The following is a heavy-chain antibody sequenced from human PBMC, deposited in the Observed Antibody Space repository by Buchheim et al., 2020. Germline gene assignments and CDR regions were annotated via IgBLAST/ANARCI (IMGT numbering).Heavy chain of an antibody. D-gene: IGHD2-2*01. Sequence: QVQLQQWGAGLLKPSETLSLTCAVYGGSFSGYYWRWIRQPPGKGLEWIGEINHSGSTNYNSSLKSRVTLSVDTSKNQFSLKLTSVTAADTAVYYCARLSSTKCYYGGCFNYNYMDVWDKGT. CDR1: GGSFSGYY. V-gene: IGHV4-34*02. CDR3: ARLSSTKCYYGGCFNYNYMDV. J-gene: IGHJ6*03. CDR2: INHSGST.